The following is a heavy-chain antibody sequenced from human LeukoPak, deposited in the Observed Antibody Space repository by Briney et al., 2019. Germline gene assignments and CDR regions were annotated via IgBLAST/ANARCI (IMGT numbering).Heavy chain of an antibody. CDR3: AKWGDYDVLTGYYDSDY. V-gene: IGHV3-23*01. J-gene: IGHJ4*02. CDR2: ISGRDTST. D-gene: IGHD3-9*01. CDR1: RFTFSNYA. Sequence: PGGSLRLSCAASRFTFSNYAMSWVCQAPGKGLEWVSAISGRDTSTYYTDSVKGRFTISRDNSKNTLYLQMNSLSAEDTAIYYCAKWGDYDVLTGYYDSDYWGQGSLVTVSS.